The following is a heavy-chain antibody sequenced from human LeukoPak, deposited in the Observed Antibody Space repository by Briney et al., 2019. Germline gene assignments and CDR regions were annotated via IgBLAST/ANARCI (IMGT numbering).Heavy chain of an antibody. J-gene: IGHJ3*02. D-gene: IGHD6-13*01. CDR3: ARYSSHPISDAFDI. CDR2: IYPGDSDT. CDR1: GYSFTSYW. V-gene: IGHV5-51*01. Sequence: GESLKISCKGSGYSFTSYWIGWVRQMPGKGLEWMGIIYPGDSDTRYGPSFQGQVTISADKSISTAYLQWSSLKASDTAMYCCARYSSHPISDAFDIWGQGTMVTVSS.